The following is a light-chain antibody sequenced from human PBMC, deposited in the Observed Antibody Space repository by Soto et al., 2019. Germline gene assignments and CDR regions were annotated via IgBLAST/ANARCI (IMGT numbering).Light chain of an antibody. J-gene: IGKJ5*01. Sequence: ASESISRWLAWYQQKPGKAPKLLIYKASSLESGVPSRFSGSGSGTEFTLTISSLQADAFVTYYWRQRKSSWITIGLGTRLEIK. V-gene: IGKV1-5*03. CDR3: RQRKSSWIT. CDR2: KAS. CDR1: ESISRW.